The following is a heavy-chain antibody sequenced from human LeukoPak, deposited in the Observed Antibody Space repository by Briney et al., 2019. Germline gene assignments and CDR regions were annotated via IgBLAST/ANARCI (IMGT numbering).Heavy chain of an antibody. V-gene: IGHV4-61*02. CDR1: GGSISSGSYY. CDR2: IYTSGST. J-gene: IGHJ3*02. Sequence: PSETLSLTCTVSGGSISSGSYYWSWIRQPAGKGLEWIGRIYTSGSTNYNPSLKSRVTISVDTSKNQFSLKLSSVTAADTAVYYCARAGVGYYDSSGYYRTHDAFDNWGQGTMVTVSS. CDR3: ARAGVGYYDSSGYYRTHDAFDN. D-gene: IGHD3-22*01.